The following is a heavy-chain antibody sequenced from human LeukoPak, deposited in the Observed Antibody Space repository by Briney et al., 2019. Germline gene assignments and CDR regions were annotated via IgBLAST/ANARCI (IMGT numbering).Heavy chain of an antibody. CDR1: GFTFSSYG. Sequence: GGSLRLSCAASGFTFSSYGMHWVRQAPGKGLEWVAVIWYDGSNKYYADSVKGRFTISRDNSKNTLYLQMNSLRAEDTAVYYCAKRGRISTEGYYYYYMDVWGKGTTVTVSS. CDR2: IWYDGSNK. CDR3: AKRGRISTEGYYYYYMDV. J-gene: IGHJ6*03. V-gene: IGHV3-33*06. D-gene: IGHD2-2*01.